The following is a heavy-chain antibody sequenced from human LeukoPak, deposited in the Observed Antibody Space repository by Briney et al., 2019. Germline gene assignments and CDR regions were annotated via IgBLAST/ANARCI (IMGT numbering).Heavy chain of an antibody. CDR2: IYSGGST. J-gene: IGHJ4*02. D-gene: IGHD2-15*01. V-gene: IGHV3-66*01. CDR1: GFTVSSNY. CDR3: ARDQVVTGTSH. Sequence: GGSLRLSCAASGFTVSSNYMSWVHQAPGKGLEWVSVIYSGGSTYYADSVKGRFTISRDNSKNTLYLQMNSLRAEDTAVYYCARDQVVTGTSHWGQGTLVTVSS.